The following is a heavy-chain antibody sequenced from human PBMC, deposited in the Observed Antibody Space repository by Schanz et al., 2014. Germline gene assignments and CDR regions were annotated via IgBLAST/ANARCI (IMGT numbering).Heavy chain of an antibody. CDR1: GHPFTAYY. Sequence: QVQLVQSGAEVKKPGASVKVSCKASGHPFTAYYMHWVRQAPGQGLEWMGRINTETGNPTYGQGFTGRVVLSLDTSVSTAYLQISSLRSEDTGVYYCARDALLGRNIDSWGQGTLVTVSS. D-gene: IGHD7-27*01. V-gene: IGHV7-4-1*02. J-gene: IGHJ4*02. CDR3: ARDALLGRNIDS. CDR2: INTETGNP.